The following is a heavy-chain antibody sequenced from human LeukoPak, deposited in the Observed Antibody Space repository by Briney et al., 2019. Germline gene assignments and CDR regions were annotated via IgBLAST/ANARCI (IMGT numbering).Heavy chain of an antibody. D-gene: IGHD4-17*01. J-gene: IGHJ4*02. V-gene: IGHV3-21*01. CDR3: AKHDYGDFFDY. Sequence: GGSLRLSCAASGFTFSSYNINWVRQAPGKGLEWVSSISGSSGYIYYADSVKGRFTISRDNAKNSVYLQMNSLRAEDTAVYYCAKHDYGDFFDYWDQGTLVTVSS. CDR1: GFTFSSYN. CDR2: ISGSSGYI.